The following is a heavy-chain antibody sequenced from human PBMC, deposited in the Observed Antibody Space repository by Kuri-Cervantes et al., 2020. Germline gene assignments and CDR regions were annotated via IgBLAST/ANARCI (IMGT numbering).Heavy chain of an antibody. Sequence: SQTLSLTCDVYGGSFSGSYWSWIRQPPGKGLEWIGEINHSGSTNYNPSLKSRVTISVDTSKNQFSLKLSSVTAADTAVYYCARAFLPGFYDSSGQGAFDIWGQGTMVTVSS. J-gene: IGHJ3*02. CDR1: GGSFSGSY. V-gene: IGHV4-34*01. CDR2: INHSGST. CDR3: ARAFLPGFYDSSGQGAFDI. D-gene: IGHD3-22*01.